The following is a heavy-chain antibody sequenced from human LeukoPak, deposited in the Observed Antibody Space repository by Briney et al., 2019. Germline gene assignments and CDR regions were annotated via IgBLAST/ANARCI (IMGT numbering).Heavy chain of an antibody. CDR2: ISSSGSYI. V-gene: IGHV3-21*01. CDR3: ARGGGNYGKYYFDY. Sequence: PGGSLRLSCAASGFTVSSNYMNWVRHAPGKGLEWVSSISSSGSYIYYADSVKGRFTISRDNAKNSLYLQMNSLRAEDSAVYYCARGGGNYGKYYFDYWGQGTLVTVSS. CDR1: GFTVSSNY. D-gene: IGHD3-10*01. J-gene: IGHJ4*02.